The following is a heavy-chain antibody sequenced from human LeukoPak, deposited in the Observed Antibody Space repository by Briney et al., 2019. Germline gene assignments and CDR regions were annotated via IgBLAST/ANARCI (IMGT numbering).Heavy chain of an antibody. D-gene: IGHD3-10*01. J-gene: IGHJ6*03. CDR3: ARVVGVLWLDYMDV. V-gene: IGHV4-39*07. CDR1: DDSISNNRYF. CDR2: INYSGRT. Sequence: SETLSLTCTISDDSISNNRYFWAWIRQPPGKGLEWIGSINYSGRTYYNPSLKSRVTISVDTSKNQFSLKLSSVTAADTAVYYCARVVGVLWLDYMDVWGKGTTVTISS.